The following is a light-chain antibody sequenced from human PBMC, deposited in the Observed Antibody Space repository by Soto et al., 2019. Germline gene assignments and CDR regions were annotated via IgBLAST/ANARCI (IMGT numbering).Light chain of an antibody. J-gene: IGKJ1*01. CDR2: DAS. Sequence: DIQVTQSPSTLSASVGDRVTITCRASQSISSWLAWYQQKQGKAPKLLIYDASSLESGVPSRFSGSGSGTEFTLTISSLQPDDFATYYCQQYNSYWGTFGQGTKVDI. CDR1: QSISSW. CDR3: QQYNSYWGT. V-gene: IGKV1-5*01.